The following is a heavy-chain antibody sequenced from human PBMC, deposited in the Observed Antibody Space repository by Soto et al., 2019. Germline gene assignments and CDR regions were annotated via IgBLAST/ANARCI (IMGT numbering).Heavy chain of an antibody. CDR3: GRATGVNYYDSSGYYRNNWFDP. D-gene: IGHD3-22*01. CDR1: GGSISSSNW. Sequence: SETLYLTCAVSGGSISSSNWWSWVRQPPGKGLEWIGEIYHSGSTNYNPSLKSRVTISVDKSKNQFSLKLSSVTAADTAVYYCGRATGVNYYDSSGYYRNNWFDPWGQGTLVTVSS. J-gene: IGHJ5*02. V-gene: IGHV4-4*02. CDR2: IYHSGST.